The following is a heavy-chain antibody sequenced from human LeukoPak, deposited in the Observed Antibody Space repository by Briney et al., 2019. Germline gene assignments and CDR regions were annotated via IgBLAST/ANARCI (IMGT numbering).Heavy chain of an antibody. D-gene: IGHD6-19*01. J-gene: IGHJ4*02. CDR3: AKASTGMALAGVDY. Sequence: SGGSLRLSCAASGFTFSSYTMHWVRQAPGKGLEWVAVISDDGSNKFYADSVKGRFTISRDNSNNTLFLQLNSLRAEDTAVFYCAKASTGMALAGVDYWGQGTLVSVSS. V-gene: IGHV3-30*04. CDR2: ISDDGSNK. CDR1: GFTFSSYT.